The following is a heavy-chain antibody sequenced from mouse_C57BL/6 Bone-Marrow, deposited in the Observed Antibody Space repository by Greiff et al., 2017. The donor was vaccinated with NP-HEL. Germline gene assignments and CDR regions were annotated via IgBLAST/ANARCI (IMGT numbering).Heavy chain of an antibody. Sequence: QVQLQQSGTELVKPGASVKLSCKASGYTFTNYWMHWVKQRPGQGLEWIGNINPSNGGTNYNEKFKSKATLTVDKSSSTAYMQLSSLTSEDSAVYYCARDDGYGGHWYFDVWGTGTTVTVSS. CDR1: GYTFTNYW. D-gene: IGHD2-3*01. CDR2: INPSNGGT. V-gene: IGHV1-53*01. CDR3: ARDDGYGGHWYFDV. J-gene: IGHJ1*03.